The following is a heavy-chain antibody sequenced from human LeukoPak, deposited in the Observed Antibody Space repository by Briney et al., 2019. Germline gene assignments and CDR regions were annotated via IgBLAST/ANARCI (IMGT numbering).Heavy chain of an antibody. CDR1: GGSISSGSYY. J-gene: IGHJ5*02. D-gene: IGHD6-13*01. V-gene: IGHV4-61*02. CDR3: ARGNSSSWYYWFDP. CDR2: IYTSGST. Sequence: SQTLSLTCTVSGGSISSGSYYWSWIRQPAGKGLEWIGRIYTSGSTNCNPSLKSRVTISVDTSKNQFSLRLSSVTAADTAVYYCARGNSSSWYYWFDPWGQGTLVTVSS.